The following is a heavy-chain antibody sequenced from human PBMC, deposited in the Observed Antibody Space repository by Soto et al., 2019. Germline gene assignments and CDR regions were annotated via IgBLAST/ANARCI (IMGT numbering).Heavy chain of an antibody. J-gene: IGHJ6*02. CDR1: GFTFSSSA. V-gene: IGHV3-23*01. CDR2: ISGSNFNT. CDR3: AREGDYGMDV. Sequence: GGSLRLSCVASGFTFSSSALSWVRQVPGKGLEWVSGISGSNFNTYYADSVKGRFTISRDNSKNTLYLQMNSLRDEDTAAYYCAREGDYGMDVWGQGTTVTVSS.